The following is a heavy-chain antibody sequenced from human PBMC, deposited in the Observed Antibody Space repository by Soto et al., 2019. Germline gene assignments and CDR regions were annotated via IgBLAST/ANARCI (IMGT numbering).Heavy chain of an antibody. CDR1: GYSFTSYW. Sequence: GESLKISCTGVGYSFTSYWIGWVRQMPGKGLEWMGIIYPGDSDTRYSPSFQGQVTISADKSISTVYLQWSSLKASDTAMYYCARGYCTTNICDPWFNPWGQGTLVTVSS. CDR2: IYPGDSDT. J-gene: IGHJ5*02. D-gene: IGHD2-8*01. V-gene: IGHV5-51*01. CDR3: ARGYCTTNICDPWFNP.